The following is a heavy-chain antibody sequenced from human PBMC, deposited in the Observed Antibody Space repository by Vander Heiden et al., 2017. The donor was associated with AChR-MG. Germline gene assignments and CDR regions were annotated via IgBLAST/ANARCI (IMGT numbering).Heavy chain of an antibody. CDR1: GFPFSYYA. CDR3: ARAIAVVAFDL. V-gene: IGHV3-64*01. Sequence: EVQLVESGGGLVQPGGSLRLSCAASGFPFSYYAMHWVRQAPGKGLEYVSGISSNGGHTYYANSVKGRVTISRDNSKNTLYLQMGSLRAEDMGVYYCARAIAVVAFDLWGQGTMGTVSS. J-gene: IGHJ3*01. CDR2: ISSNGGHT. D-gene: IGHD2-21*01.